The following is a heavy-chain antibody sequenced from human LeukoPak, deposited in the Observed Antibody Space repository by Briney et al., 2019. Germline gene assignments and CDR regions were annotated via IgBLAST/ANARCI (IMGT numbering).Heavy chain of an antibody. D-gene: IGHD3-10*01. CDR1: GGSFSGYY. CDR3: ARARRGYYGSGRTFDY. CDR2: INHSGST. J-gene: IGHJ4*02. V-gene: IGHV4-34*01. Sequence: SETLSLTCAVYGGSFSGYYWSWIRQPPGKGLEWIGEINHSGSTNYNPSLKSRVTISVDTSRNQFSLKLSSVTAADTAVYYCARARRGYYGSGRTFDYWGQGTLVTVSS.